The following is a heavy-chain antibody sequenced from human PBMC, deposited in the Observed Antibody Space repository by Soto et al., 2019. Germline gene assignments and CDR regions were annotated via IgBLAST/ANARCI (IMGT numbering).Heavy chain of an antibody. D-gene: IGHD2-15*01. J-gene: IGHJ6*02. V-gene: IGHV3-23*01. CDR2: ISGSGGST. CDR3: AKDLGYCSGGSCYALGSGWYGIDYYYYGMDV. CDR1: GFTFSSYA. Sequence: EVQLLESGGGLVQPGGSLRLSCAASGFTFSSYAMSWVRQAPGKGLEWVSAISGSGGSTYYADSVKGRFTISRDNSKNTLYLQMNSRRGEDTAVYYCAKDLGYCSGGSCYALGSGWYGIDYYYYGMDVWGQGTTVTVSS.